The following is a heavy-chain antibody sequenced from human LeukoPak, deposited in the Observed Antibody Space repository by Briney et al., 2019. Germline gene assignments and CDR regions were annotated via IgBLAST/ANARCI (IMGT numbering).Heavy chain of an antibody. J-gene: IGHJ6*02. CDR1: GFTFSGSA. CDR3: TSTGGFWSGLGMDV. Sequence: PGGSLRLSCAASGFTFSGSAIHWVRQASGKGLEWVGRIRSKANSYSTAYAASVKGRFTISRDDSKNTAYLQMNSLKTEDTAVYYCTSTGGFWSGLGMDVWGQGTTVTVSS. D-gene: IGHD3-3*01. CDR2: IRSKANSYST. V-gene: IGHV3-73*01.